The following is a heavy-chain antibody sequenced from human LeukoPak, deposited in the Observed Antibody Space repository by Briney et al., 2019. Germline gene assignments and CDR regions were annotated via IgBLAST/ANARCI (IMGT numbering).Heavy chain of an antibody. CDR3: AKVAQKGWQLERNTYDY. J-gene: IGHJ4*02. D-gene: IGHD1-1*01. Sequence: GGSLRLSCAASGFTFSSYGMHWVRQAPGKGLEWVAFIRYDGSSKYYADSVKGRFTISRDNSKNTLYLQMNRLRAEDTAVYYCAKVAQKGWQLERNTYDYWGQGTLVTVSS. CDR1: GFTFSSYG. CDR2: IRYDGSSK. V-gene: IGHV3-30*02.